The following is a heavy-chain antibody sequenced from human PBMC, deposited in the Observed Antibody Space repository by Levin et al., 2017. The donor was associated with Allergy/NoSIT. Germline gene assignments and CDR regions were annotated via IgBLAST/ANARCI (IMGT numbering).Heavy chain of an antibody. CDR2: ISNSGDGT. V-gene: IGHV3-23*01. CDR3: AKGRSPFLAAAGRGYFDY. D-gene: IGHD6-13*01. Sequence: PGGSLRLSCAASGFTFSSYAMSWVRQAPGKGLEWVSAISNSGDGTYYADSVKGRFTISRDNSKNTLYLQMNSLRAEDTAVYYCAKGRSPFLAAAGRGYFDYWGQGTLVTVSS. J-gene: IGHJ4*02. CDR1: GFTFSSYA.